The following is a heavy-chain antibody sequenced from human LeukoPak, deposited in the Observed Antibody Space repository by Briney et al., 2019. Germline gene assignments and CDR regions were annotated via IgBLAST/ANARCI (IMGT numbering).Heavy chain of an antibody. CDR3: AFSPYYYDSSGPSV. V-gene: IGHV4-4*07. CDR1: GGSISSYY. D-gene: IGHD3-22*01. Sequence: SETLSLTCTVSGGSISSYYWSWIRQPAGKGLEWIGRIYTSGSTNYNPSLKSRVTMSVDTSKNQFSLKLSSVTAADTAVYYCAFSPYYYDSSGPSVRGQGTLVTVSS. CDR2: IYTSGST. J-gene: IGHJ4*02.